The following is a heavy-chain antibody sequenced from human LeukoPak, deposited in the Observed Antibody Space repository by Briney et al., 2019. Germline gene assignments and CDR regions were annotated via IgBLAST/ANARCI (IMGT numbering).Heavy chain of an antibody. J-gene: IGHJ4*02. CDR2: ISYDGSNK. CDR3: ARIWGSYRSGFDY. D-gene: IGHD3-16*02. V-gene: IGHV3-30*03. Sequence: GGSLRLSCADSGFTFSSYGMHWVRQAPGKGLEWVAVISYDGSNKYYADSVKGRFTISRDNSKNTLYLQMNSLRAEDTAVYYCARIWGSYRSGFDYWGQGTLVTVSS. CDR1: GFTFSSYG.